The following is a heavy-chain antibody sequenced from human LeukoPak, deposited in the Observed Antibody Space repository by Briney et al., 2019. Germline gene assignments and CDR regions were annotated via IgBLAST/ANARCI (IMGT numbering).Heavy chain of an antibody. CDR1: GYSFSKYW. J-gene: IGHJ6*02. CDR3: GRYGLSGNGYTSYFYYGMDF. D-gene: IGHD5-24*01. V-gene: IGHV5-51*01. Sequence: GESLKISCTASGYSFSKYWIGWVRQTPGKGQEWMGFIYSDESLIRYSPSFEGQVTISADNSINTAYLQWNNLKASDTAMYYCGRYGLSGNGYTSYFYYGMDFWGQGTAVTVSS. CDR2: IYSDESLI.